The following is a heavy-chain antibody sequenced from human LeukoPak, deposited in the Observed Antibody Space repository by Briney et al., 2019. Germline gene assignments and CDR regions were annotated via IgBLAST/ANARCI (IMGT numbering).Heavy chain of an antibody. CDR3: ARVLSNIAAAGTRYRAFDY. J-gene: IGHJ4*02. CDR1: GFTFSSYS. D-gene: IGHD6-13*01. V-gene: IGHV3-21*01. Sequence: GGSLRLSCAASGFTFSSYSMNWVRQAPGKGPEWVSSISSSSSYIYYADSVKGRFTISRDNAKNSLYLQMNSLRAEDTAVYYCARVLSNIAAAGTRYRAFDYWGQGTLVTVSS. CDR2: ISSSSSYI.